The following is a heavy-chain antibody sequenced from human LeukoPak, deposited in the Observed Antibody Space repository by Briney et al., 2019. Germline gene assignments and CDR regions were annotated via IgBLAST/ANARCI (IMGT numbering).Heavy chain of an antibody. Sequence: EGSLRLSCAASGFTFSSFWMTWVRQAPGKGLEWVANIKQDGSEKYYVDSVRGRFTISRDNATNSLYLQMNSLRAEDTAVYYCARDLNYFDYWGQGTLVTVSS. CDR2: IKQDGSEK. J-gene: IGHJ4*02. CDR1: GFTFSSFW. CDR3: ARDLNYFDY. V-gene: IGHV3-7*01.